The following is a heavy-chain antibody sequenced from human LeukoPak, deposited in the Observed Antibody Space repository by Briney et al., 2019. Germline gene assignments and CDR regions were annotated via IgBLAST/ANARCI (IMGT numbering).Heavy chain of an antibody. D-gene: IGHD3-22*01. CDR3: AREGYYYDSRGEVYFQH. Sequence: GASVKVSCKASGYTFTSYYMHWVRQAPGQGLEWMGIINPSGGSTSYAQKFQGRVTMTRDTSTSTVYMELSSLRSEDTAVYYCAREGYYYDSRGEVYFQHWGQGTLVTVSS. CDR2: INPSGGST. CDR1: GYTFTSYY. J-gene: IGHJ1*01. V-gene: IGHV1-46*01.